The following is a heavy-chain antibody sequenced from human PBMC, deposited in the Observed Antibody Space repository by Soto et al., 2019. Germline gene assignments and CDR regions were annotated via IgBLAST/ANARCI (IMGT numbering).Heavy chain of an antibody. D-gene: IGHD3-16*01. CDR2: IIPIFATA. CDR3: ARDIGGGEDV. CDR1: GGTFSSYA. J-gene: IGHJ6*02. V-gene: IGHV1-69*13. Sequence: GASVKVSCKASGGTFSSYAIDWVRQAPGQGLEWMGGIIPIFATADYAQKFQGRVTITADESTSTAYMELSSLRSEDTAVYYCARDIGGGEDVWGQGTTVTVSS.